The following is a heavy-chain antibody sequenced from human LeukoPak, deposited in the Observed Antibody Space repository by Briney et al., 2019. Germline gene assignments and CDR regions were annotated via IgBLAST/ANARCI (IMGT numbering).Heavy chain of an antibody. CDR3: ARHSTGTRNSPLGY. Sequence: ASVKVSCKASGGTFSSYAISWVRQAPGQGLEWMGGIIPIFGTANYAQKFQGRVTITADESTSTAYMELSSLRSEDTAVYYCARHSTGTRNSPLGYWGQGTLVTVFS. CDR2: IIPIFGTA. CDR1: GGTFSSYA. J-gene: IGHJ4*02. V-gene: IGHV1-69*13. D-gene: IGHD1-7*01.